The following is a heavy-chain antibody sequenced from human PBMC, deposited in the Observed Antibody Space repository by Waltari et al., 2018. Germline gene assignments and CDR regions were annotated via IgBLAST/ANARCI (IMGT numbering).Heavy chain of an antibody. D-gene: IGHD3-3*01. CDR1: GFTFSNAW. J-gene: IGHJ4*02. V-gene: IGHV3-15*07. CDR2: IKSKTDGGTI. Sequence: EVQLVESGGGLVKPGGSLRLSCAASGFTFSNAWMNWVRQAPGKGLEWVGRIKSKTDGGTIDYVAPVKGRFTISRDDSKNTLYLQMNSLKTEDTAVYYCRGFLEWLDNSPVDYWGQGTLVTVSS. CDR3: RGFLEWLDNSPVDY.